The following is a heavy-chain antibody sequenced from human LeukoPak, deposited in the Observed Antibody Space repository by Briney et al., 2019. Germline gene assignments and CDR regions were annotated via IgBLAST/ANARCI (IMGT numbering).Heavy chain of an antibody. Sequence: GGSLRLSCAASGFTFSSYSMNWVRQAPGKGLEWVSYISSSSSTIYYADSVKGRFTISRGNAKNSLYLQMNSLRDEDTAVYYCARPYSSGYYYPAYWGQGTLVTVSS. J-gene: IGHJ4*02. V-gene: IGHV3-48*02. CDR3: ARPYSSGYYYPAY. D-gene: IGHD3-22*01. CDR1: GFTFSSYS. CDR2: ISSSSSTI.